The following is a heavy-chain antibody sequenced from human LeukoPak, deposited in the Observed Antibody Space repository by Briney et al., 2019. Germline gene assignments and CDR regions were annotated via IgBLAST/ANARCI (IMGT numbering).Heavy chain of an antibody. D-gene: IGHD6-13*01. CDR2: IYPGDSHT. Sequence: PGESLKISCKGSGYSFNSYWIGWVRLMPGKGLEWMGIIYPGDSHTRYSPSFQGQVTISADKSISTAYLQWSSLKASDTAMYYCARGGLEYSSSSGFDYWGQGTLVTVSS. CDR3: ARGGLEYSSSSGFDY. V-gene: IGHV5-51*01. J-gene: IGHJ4*02. CDR1: GYSFNSYW.